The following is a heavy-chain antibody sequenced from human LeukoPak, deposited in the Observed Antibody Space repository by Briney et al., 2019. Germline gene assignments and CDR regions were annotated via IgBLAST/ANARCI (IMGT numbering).Heavy chain of an antibody. V-gene: IGHV4-4*02. CDR2: IYHTGNT. J-gene: IGHJ5*02. CDR1: GGSISTNNW. D-gene: IGHD3-9*01. Sequence: SETLSLTCTVSGGSISTNNWWTWVRQPPGKGLEWIGEIYHTGNTNYNPSLKSRVTISVDTSKNQFSLKLSSVTAADTAVYYCARLTGYSSESWFDPWGQGTLVTVSS. CDR3: ARLTGYSSESWFDP.